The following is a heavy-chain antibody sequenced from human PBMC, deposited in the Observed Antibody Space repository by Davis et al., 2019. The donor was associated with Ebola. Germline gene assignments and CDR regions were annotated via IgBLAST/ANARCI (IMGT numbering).Heavy chain of an antibody. CDR1: GLTFGDNA. V-gene: IGHV3-49*04. CDR3: TTDRGSRYYYYYYGMDV. CDR2: IGSKVYGGTT. D-gene: IGHD3-10*01. J-gene: IGHJ6*02. Sequence: GESLKISCTASGLTFGDNAMSWVRQPPGKGLEWVAFIGSKVYGGTTQYAASVQGRFTISRDDSKSIAYLQMNSLKTEDTAVYYCTTDRGSRYYYYYYGMDVWGQGTTVTVSS.